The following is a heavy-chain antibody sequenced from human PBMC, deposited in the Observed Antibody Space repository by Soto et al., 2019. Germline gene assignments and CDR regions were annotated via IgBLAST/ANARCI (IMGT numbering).Heavy chain of an antibody. CDR1: GFTFSSYS. CDR3: ARADTNGCSDAFDI. CDR2: TSSTSSYI. D-gene: IGHD6-19*01. V-gene: IGHV3-21*01. Sequence: EVQLVASGGGLVKPGGSLRLSCAVSGFTFSSYSMNWVRQAPGKGLEWVSSTSSTSSYIFDADSMKGRFTNSRDNAKNALSLQTNSLRAEDTAVYYCARADTNGCSDAFDIWGQGTLVTVSS. J-gene: IGHJ3*02.